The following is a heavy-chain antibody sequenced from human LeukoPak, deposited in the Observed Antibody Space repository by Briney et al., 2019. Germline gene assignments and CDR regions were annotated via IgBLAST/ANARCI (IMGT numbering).Heavy chain of an antibody. D-gene: IGHD2-15*01. CDR2: IYSGGST. V-gene: IGHV3-66*01. CDR1: GFTVSSNY. J-gene: IGHJ4*02. Sequence: GGPLRLSGAASGFTVSSNYMSWVRQAPGKGLEWVSVIYSGGSTYYADSVKGRFTISRDNSKNTLYLQMNSLRAEDTAVYYCARDPGYCSGGSCYDYWGQGTLVTVSS. CDR3: ARDPGYCSGGSCYDY.